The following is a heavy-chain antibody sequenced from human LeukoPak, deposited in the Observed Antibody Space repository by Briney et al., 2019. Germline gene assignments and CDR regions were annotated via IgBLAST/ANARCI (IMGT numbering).Heavy chain of an antibody. J-gene: IGHJ4*02. Sequence: SETLSLTCTVSGGSISSYYWSWIRQPPGKGLEWIGYIYYSGSTNYNPSLKSRVTISVDTSNNQFSLKLSSVTAADTAVYYCARGGSSGWSEGRFDFWGQGTLVTVSS. CDR1: GGSISSYY. V-gene: IGHV4-59*01. D-gene: IGHD6-19*01. CDR3: ARGGSSGWSEGRFDF. CDR2: IYYSGST.